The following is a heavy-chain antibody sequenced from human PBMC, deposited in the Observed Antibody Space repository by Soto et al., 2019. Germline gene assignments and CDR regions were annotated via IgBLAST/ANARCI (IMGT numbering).Heavy chain of an antibody. CDR3: ARAGAATLSDY. CDR1: GGSISSSGY. D-gene: IGHD2-15*01. CDR2: IYLGGSI. V-gene: IGHV4-61*08. Sequence: SETLSLTCAVSGGSISSSGYWTWIRHPPGKGLEWIGYIYLGGSINYNPSLKSRVIISVDTAKNQFSLKLSSVTAADTAVYYCARAGAATLSDYWGQGTLVTVSS. J-gene: IGHJ4*02.